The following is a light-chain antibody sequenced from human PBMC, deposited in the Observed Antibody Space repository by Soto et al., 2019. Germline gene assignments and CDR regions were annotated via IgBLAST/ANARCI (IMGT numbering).Light chain of an antibody. Sequence: DIVMTQSPDSLAVSLGERATINCKSSQSIFYSSNNKNYLTWYQQKPGQPPKLLIYWASTRESGVPDRFSGSGSGTEFTLTISSLQSEDFAVYYCQQYNNWPLTFGQGTRLEIK. V-gene: IGKV4-1*01. CDR3: QQYNNWPLT. CDR2: WAS. J-gene: IGKJ5*01. CDR1: QSIFYSSNNKNY.